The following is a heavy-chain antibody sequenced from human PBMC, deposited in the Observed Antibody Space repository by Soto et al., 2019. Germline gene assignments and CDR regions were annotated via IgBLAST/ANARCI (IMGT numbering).Heavy chain of an antibody. CDR2: ISGSGGST. CDR1: GFTFSSYA. J-gene: IGHJ3*02. D-gene: IGHD3-22*01. V-gene: IGHV3-23*01. CDR3: ARAMIVVPAFDI. Sequence: GGSLRLSCAASGFTFSSYAMSWVRQAPGKGLEWVSAISGSGGSTYYADSVKGRFTISRDNSKNTLYLQMNSLRAEDTAVYYRARAMIVVPAFDIWGQGTMVTVSS.